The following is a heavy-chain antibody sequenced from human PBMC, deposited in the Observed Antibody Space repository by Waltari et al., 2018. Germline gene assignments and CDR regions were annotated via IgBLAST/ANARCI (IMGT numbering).Heavy chain of an antibody. D-gene: IGHD6-19*01. CDR2: ISSSSSYI. Sequence: EVQLVESGGGLVKPGGSLRLSCAASGFTFSSYSMNWVRQAPGKGLECVSSISSSSSYIYYADSVKGRFTISRDNAKNSLYLQMNSLRAEDTAVYYCARGDSSGWSLFDYWGQGTLVTVSS. J-gene: IGHJ4*02. CDR3: ARGDSSGWSLFDY. V-gene: IGHV3-21*01. CDR1: GFTFSSYS.